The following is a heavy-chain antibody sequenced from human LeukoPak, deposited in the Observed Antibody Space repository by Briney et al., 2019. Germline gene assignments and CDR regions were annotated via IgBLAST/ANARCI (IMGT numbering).Heavy chain of an antibody. J-gene: IGHJ4*02. CDR2: VNPGGDST. CDR1: GFTFGIYS. CDR3: ARDLRGWFGDLAIDY. V-gene: IGHV3-23*01. Sequence: GSLRLSCAASGFTFGIYSMTWVRQAPGKGLEWVSTVNPGGDSTYYADSVKGRFTISRDNSKNSLYLQMNSLRAEDTAVYYCARDLRGWFGDLAIDYWGQGTLVTVSS. D-gene: IGHD3-10*01.